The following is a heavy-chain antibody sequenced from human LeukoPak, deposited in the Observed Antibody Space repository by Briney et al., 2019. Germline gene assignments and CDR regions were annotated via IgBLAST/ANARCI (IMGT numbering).Heavy chain of an antibody. Sequence: GGALRLSCAASGFTFRSYAMSWGRQAPGEGLEWVSAISGSGGSKYYTVCVKGRFTIYRDNSKNQLYVQMNSLRAEDTAVYYCAKRHYDFWSGYQNQMYYFDYWGQGTLVTVSS. J-gene: IGHJ4*02. V-gene: IGHV3-23*01. CDR2: ISGSGGSK. CDR3: AKRHYDFWSGYQNQMYYFDY. D-gene: IGHD3-3*01. CDR1: GFTFRSYA.